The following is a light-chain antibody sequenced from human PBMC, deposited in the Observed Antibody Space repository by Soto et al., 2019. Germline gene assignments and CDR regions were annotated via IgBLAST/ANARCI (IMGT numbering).Light chain of an antibody. J-gene: IGKJ4*01. CDR3: QQYYSTPLT. Sequence: DIVMTQSPDSLAVSLGERATINCKSSQSVLYSSNTKNYLAWYQQKPGQPPKLLIYWASNRESGVPDRFSGSGSGTDFTLSISSLQAEDVAVYYCQQYYSTPLTFGGGTKFEIK. CDR1: QSVLYSSNTKNY. V-gene: IGKV4-1*01. CDR2: WAS.